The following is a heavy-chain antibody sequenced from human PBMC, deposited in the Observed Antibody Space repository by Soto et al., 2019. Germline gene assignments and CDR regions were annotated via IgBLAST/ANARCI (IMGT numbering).Heavy chain of an antibody. CDR3: AKKYPGTRPFDY. D-gene: IGHD2-2*02. CDR1: GFTFSSYA. CDR2: IGTNGDT. J-gene: IGHJ4*02. V-gene: IGHV3-23*01. Sequence: EVQLLESGGGLVQPGGSLRLSCAASGFTFSSYAMDWVRQAPGKGLEWVSAIGTNGDTYYADAVKGRFTISRDNLKTTLYLQMTSLSAEDTALYYCAKKYPGTRPFDYWGQGTLVTASS.